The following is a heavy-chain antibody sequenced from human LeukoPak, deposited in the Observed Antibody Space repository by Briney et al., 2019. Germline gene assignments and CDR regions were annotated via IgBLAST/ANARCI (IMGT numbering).Heavy chain of an antibody. J-gene: IGHJ6*02. V-gene: IGHV3-30*18. CDR2: TLYDGSRQ. CDR1: GFTFNKCG. CDR3: VKSSGTDDYGMDA. Sequence: GRSLRLSCAASGFTFNKCGMHWVRHGPGKGLEWVARTLYDGSRQYYTESVKGRFTIARDNSKNTLFLEMNSLRDEDTAVYYCVKSSGTDDYGMDAWGQGTTVTVSS. D-gene: IGHD3-10*01.